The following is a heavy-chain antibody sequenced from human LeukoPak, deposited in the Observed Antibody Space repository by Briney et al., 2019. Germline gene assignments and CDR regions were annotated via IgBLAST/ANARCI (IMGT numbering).Heavy chain of an antibody. CDR2: IFPGDSDT. V-gene: IGHV5-51*01. D-gene: IGHD4-17*01. CDR1: GYTFSIYW. J-gene: IGHJ4*02. CDR3: ARVVDYGDCRNGFLDC. Sequence: GESLKISCKGSGYTFSIYWIGWVRQMPGKGLEWMGIIFPGDSDTRYSPSFQGQVTISVDKSISTAYLQWSSLKASDTAMYYCARVVDYGDCRNGFLDCWGQGTLVTVSS.